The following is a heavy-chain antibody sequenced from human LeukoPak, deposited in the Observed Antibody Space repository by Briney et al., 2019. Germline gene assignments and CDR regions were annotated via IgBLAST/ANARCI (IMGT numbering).Heavy chain of an antibody. J-gene: IGHJ4*02. Sequence: PGGSLRLSCAASGFTFTNAWMSWVRQAPGKGLEWVGRFKSKADGGTTDYAAPVKGRFTMSRDDSKNMVYLQMNSLKTEDTAVYYCTADYDIFDHWGQGILVTVSS. CDR1: GFTFTNAW. D-gene: IGHD3-9*01. V-gene: IGHV3-15*01. CDR3: TADYDIFDH. CDR2: FKSKADGGTT.